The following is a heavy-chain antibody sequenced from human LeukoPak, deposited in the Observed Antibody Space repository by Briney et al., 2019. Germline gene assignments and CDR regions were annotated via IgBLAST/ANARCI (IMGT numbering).Heavy chain of an antibody. D-gene: IGHD6-13*01. V-gene: IGHV7-4-1*02. CDR2: INTNTGNP. CDR3: ARDLAYSSSWSYAFDI. CDR1: GYTFTSYA. Sequence: ASVKVSCKASGYTFTSYAMYWVRQAPGQGLEWMGWINTNTGNPTYAQGFTGRFVFSLDTSVSTAYLQISSLKAEDTAVYYCARDLAYSSSWSYAFDIWGQGTMVTVSS. J-gene: IGHJ3*02.